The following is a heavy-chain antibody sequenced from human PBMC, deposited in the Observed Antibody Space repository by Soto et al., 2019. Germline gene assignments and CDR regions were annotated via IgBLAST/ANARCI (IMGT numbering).Heavy chain of an antibody. J-gene: IGHJ4*02. Sequence: EVQLVESGGGLVQPGGSLRLSCAASGFTVSSNYMSWVRQAPGKGLEWVSIIYSGGSTYYADSVKGRFTISSHNSNNTLFLQMDSLRAEDTAVYYCASVVDCSGGSCCSFDRWGQGALVTFSA. CDR3: ASVVDCSGGSCCSFDR. CDR1: GFTVSSNY. V-gene: IGHV3-53*04. D-gene: IGHD2-15*01. CDR2: IYSGGST.